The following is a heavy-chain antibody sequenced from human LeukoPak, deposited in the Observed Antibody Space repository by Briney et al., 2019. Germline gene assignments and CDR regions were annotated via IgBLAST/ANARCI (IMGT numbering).Heavy chain of an antibody. CDR1: GGSISSGSYY. V-gene: IGHV4-61*02. CDR2: IYTSGST. CDR3: ARDIAALRGAFDI. D-gene: IGHD6-6*01. Sequence: PSQTLSLTCTVSGGSISSGSYYWSWIRQPAGKGLEWIGRIYTSGSTNYNPSLKSRVTISVDASKNQFSLKLSSVTAADTAVYYCARDIAALRGAFDIWGQGTMVTVSS. J-gene: IGHJ3*02.